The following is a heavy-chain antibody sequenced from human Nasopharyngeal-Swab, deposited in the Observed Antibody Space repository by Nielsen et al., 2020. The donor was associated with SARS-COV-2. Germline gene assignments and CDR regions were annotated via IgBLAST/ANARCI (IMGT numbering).Heavy chain of an antibody. V-gene: IGHV4-34*01. CDR3: ARGPDYYGSGSYYNSVLRGYYFDY. Sequence: WIRQPPGKGLEWIGEINNSGSTNYNPSLKSRVTISVDTSKNQFSLKLSSVTAADTAVYYCARGPDYYGSGSYYNSVLRGYYFDYWGQGTLVTVSS. D-gene: IGHD3-10*01. J-gene: IGHJ4*02. CDR2: INNSGST.